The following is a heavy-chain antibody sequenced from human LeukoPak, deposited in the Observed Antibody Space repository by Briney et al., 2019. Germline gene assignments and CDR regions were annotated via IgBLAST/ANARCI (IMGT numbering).Heavy chain of an antibody. CDR2: ICYDGSNK. CDR1: GFTFSSYG. D-gene: IGHD2-15*01. CDR3: AKAGYCSGGSCYSFLYYYYYTDV. J-gene: IGHJ6*03. V-gene: IGHV3-33*06. Sequence: GGSLRLSCAASGFTFSSYGMHWVRQAPGKGLEWVAVICYDGSNKYYADSVKGRFTISRDNSKNTLYLQMNSLRAEDTAVYYCAKAGYCSGGSCYSFLYYYYYTDVWGKGTTVTVSS.